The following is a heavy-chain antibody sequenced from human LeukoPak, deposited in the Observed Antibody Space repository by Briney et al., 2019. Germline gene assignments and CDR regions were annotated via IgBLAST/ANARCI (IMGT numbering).Heavy chain of an antibody. Sequence: SETLSLTCAVYGGSFSGYYWSWIRQPPGKGLEWIGEINHSGSTNYNPSLKSRVTISVDTSKNQFSLKLSSVTAADTAVYYCVGQILTGYYEWGQGTLVTVSS. J-gene: IGHJ4*02. CDR3: VGQILTGYYE. D-gene: IGHD3-9*01. CDR1: GGSFSGYY. CDR2: INHSGST. V-gene: IGHV4-34*01.